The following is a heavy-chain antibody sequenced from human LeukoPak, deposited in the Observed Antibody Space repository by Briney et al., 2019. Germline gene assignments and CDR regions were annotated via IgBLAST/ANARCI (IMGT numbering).Heavy chain of an antibody. CDR1: GFTFSSYA. Sequence: GGSLRLSCAASGFTFSSYAMSWVRQAPGKGLEWVSAISGSGGSTYYADSVKGRFTISRDNSKNTLYLQMNSLRAEDTAVYYCAKSIAVAGTDYYYGMDVWGQGTTVTVSS. J-gene: IGHJ6*02. V-gene: IGHV3-23*01. CDR3: AKSIAVAGTDYYYGMDV. D-gene: IGHD6-19*01. CDR2: ISGSGGST.